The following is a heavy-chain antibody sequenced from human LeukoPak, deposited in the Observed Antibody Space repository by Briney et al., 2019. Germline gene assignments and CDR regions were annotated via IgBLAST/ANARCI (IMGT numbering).Heavy chain of an antibody. J-gene: IGHJ4*02. D-gene: IGHD6-13*01. V-gene: IGHV4-38-2*02. CDR1: GFSITTGYY. CDR2: IFRIGSS. CDR3: ARVIDVAAAGYFDS. Sequence: SETLSLTCSVSGFSITTGYYWAWIRQPPGKGLEWIGTIFRIGSSYFNPPLKSRVTISVDTSKNQFSLKLSSVTAADTALYYCARVIDVAAAGYFDSWGQGTQVTVSS.